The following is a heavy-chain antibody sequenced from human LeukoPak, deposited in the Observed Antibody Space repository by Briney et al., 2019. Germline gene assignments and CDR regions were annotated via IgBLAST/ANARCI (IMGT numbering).Heavy chain of an antibody. D-gene: IGHD6-19*01. J-gene: IGHJ4*02. CDR2: ISPYNGNT. CDR1: GYTFTSFG. Sequence: ASVKVSCKASGYTFTSFGLSWVRQAPGQGLEWMGWISPYNGNTNYAQKLQGRVTMTTDTSTSTAYVELRSLRSDDTAVYYCARVGIAVSGAFDYWGQGTLVTVSS. V-gene: IGHV1-18*01. CDR3: ARVGIAVSGAFDY.